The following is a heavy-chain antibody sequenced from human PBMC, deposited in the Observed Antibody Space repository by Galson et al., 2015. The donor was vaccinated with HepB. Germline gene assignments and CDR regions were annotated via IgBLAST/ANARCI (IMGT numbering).Heavy chain of an antibody. J-gene: IGHJ5*02. CDR1: GLTFSDYY. Sequence: SLRLSCAASGLTFSDYYMNWIRQVPGKGPEWVSYISNGGTATYYADSVKGRFTVSRDNARNSLFLQMNSLRAQDTAVYYCARGARSDGSCNGCDWSGPWGQGSLVTVSS. D-gene: IGHD2-15*01. V-gene: IGHV3-11*01. CDR3: ARGARSDGSCNGCDWSGP. CDR2: ISNGGTAT.